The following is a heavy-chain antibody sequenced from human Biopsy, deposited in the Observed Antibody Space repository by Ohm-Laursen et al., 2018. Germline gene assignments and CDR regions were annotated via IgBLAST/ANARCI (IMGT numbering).Heavy chain of an antibody. J-gene: IGHJ4*02. CDR3: ARLGSGDYFPTFFDF. D-gene: IGHD5-12*01. CDR2: IHYSGNT. Sequence: PSQTLSLTCTVSGVSINTGGYYWTWIRQHPGTGLEWIGYIHYSGNTLYNPSLKSRLTISVDTSKNQFSLKLSSVTAADTAVYYCARLGSGDYFPTFFDFWGQGALVTVSS. CDR1: GVSINTGGYY. V-gene: IGHV4-31*03.